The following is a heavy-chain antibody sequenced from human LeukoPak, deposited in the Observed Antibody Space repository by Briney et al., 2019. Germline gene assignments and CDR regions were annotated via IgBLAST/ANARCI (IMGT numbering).Heavy chain of an antibody. V-gene: IGHV3-7*01. CDR2: IKQDGSEK. D-gene: IGHD3-22*01. J-gene: IGHJ3*02. Sequence: GGSLRLSCAASGFTFSSYWMSWVRQAPGKGLEWVANIKQDGSEKYYVDSVKGRFNISRDNAKNSPYLQMNSLRAEDTAVYYCARPSGYYLHYAFDIWGQGTMVTVSS. CDR1: GFTFSSYW. CDR3: ARPSGYYLHYAFDI.